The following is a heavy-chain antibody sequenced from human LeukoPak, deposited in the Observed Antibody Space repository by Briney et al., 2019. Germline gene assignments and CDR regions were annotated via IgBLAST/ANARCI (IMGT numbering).Heavy chain of an antibody. CDR2: INDSGST. V-gene: IGHV4-34*01. CDR1: GGSFSGYY. J-gene: IGHJ6*03. D-gene: IGHD5-12*01. Sequence: PSETLSLTCAVFGGSFSGYYWSWIRQPPGKGLEWIGEINDSGSTNYNPSLKSRVTISVDTSKNQFSLKLSSVTAADTAVYYCAREKGSIVGTITSYYYYMDVWGKGTTVTVSS. CDR3: AREKGSIVGTITSYYYYMDV.